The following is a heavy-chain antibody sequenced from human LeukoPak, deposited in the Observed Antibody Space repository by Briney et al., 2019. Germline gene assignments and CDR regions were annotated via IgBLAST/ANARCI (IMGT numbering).Heavy chain of an antibody. CDR3: ASSTLGYCSGGSCYLPDY. CDR1: GYTFTSYG. Sequence: ASVKVSCKASGYTFTSYGISWVRQAPGQGLEWMGWISAYNGNTNYAQKLQGRVTMTTDTSTSTAYMELRSLRSDDTAVYYCASSTLGYCSGGSCYLPDYWGQGTLVTVSS. D-gene: IGHD2-15*01. J-gene: IGHJ4*02. CDR2: ISAYNGNT. V-gene: IGHV1-18*01.